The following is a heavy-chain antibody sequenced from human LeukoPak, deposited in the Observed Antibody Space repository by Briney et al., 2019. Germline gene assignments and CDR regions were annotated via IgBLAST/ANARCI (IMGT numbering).Heavy chain of an antibody. J-gene: IGHJ4*02. Sequence: PGGSLRLSCAASGFTFSSYSMNWVRQAPGKGLEWVSYISSSGSTIYYADSVKGRFTISRDNAKNSLYLQMNSLRAEDTAVYYCARVGAYYGSGSSAYYFDYWGQGTLVTVSS. D-gene: IGHD3-10*01. CDR2: ISSSGSTI. CDR3: ARVGAYYGSGSSAYYFDY. CDR1: GFTFSSYS. V-gene: IGHV3-48*04.